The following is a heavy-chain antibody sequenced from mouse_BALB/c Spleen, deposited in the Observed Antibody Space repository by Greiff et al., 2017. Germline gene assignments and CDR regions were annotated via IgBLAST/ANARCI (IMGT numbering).Heavy chain of an antibody. CDR1: GFSLTSYG. CDR3: AKDYGRDYAMDD. V-gene: IGHV2-3*01. Sequence: VKLVESGPGLVAPSQSLSITCTVSGFSLTSYGVSWVRQPPGKGLEWLGVIWGDGSTNYHSALISRLSIRKDNSKSQVFLKLNSLQTDDTATDDCAKDYGRDYAMDDWGQGTSVTVSS. CDR2: IWGDGST. D-gene: IGHD1-1*01. J-gene: IGHJ4*01.